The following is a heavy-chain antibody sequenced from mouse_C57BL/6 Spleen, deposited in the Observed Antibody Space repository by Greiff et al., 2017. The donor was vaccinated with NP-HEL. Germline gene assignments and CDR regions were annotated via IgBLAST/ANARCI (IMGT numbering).Heavy chain of an antibody. V-gene: IGHV1-81*01. CDR1: GYTFTSYG. CDR2: IYPRSGNT. CDR3: ARGGASYAMDY. Sequence: VQLQQSGAELARPGASVKLSCKASGYTFTSYGISWVKQRPGQGLEWIGEIYPRSGNTYYNEKFKGKATLTADKSSSTAYMELRSLTSEDSAVYFCARGGASYAMDYWGQGTSVTVSS. J-gene: IGHJ4*01.